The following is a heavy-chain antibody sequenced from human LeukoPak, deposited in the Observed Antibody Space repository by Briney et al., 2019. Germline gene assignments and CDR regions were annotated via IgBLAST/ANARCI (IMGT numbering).Heavy chain of an antibody. Sequence: GVLRLSCAASGFTVSSNYMSWVRQAPGKGLEWVSVIYSGGSTYYADSVKGRSTISSDNSKNTLDLQMNSRRAEDTAVYYCARWAGSREGVLFDYWGQGTLVTVSS. D-gene: IGHD1-26*01. J-gene: IGHJ4*02. CDR1: GFTVSSNY. CDR3: ARWAGSREGVLFDY. CDR2: IYSGGST. V-gene: IGHV3-53*01.